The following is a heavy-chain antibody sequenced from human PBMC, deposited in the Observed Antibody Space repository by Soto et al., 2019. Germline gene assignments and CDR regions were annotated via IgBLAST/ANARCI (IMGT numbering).Heavy chain of an antibody. D-gene: IGHD2-2*01. J-gene: IGHJ5*02. CDR3: ARGVNVVVPAPGWFDP. Sequence: GASVKVSCKASGYTFTSYGISWVRQAPGQGLEWMGWISAYNGNTNYAQKLQGRVTMTTDTSTSTAYMELRSLRSDDTAVYYCARGVNVVVPAPGWFDPWGQGTLVTSPQ. CDR1: GYTFTSYG. V-gene: IGHV1-18*01. CDR2: ISAYNGNT.